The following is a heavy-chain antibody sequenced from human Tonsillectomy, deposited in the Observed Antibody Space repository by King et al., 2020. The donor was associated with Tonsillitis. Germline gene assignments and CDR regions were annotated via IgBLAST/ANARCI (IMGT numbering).Heavy chain of an antibody. Sequence: VQLVESGGGLVQPGGSLRLSCAASGFTFSTYDMSWVRQAPGKGLEWVSTIYSSGGRAYYADSVKGRFTISRDNSKNTPYLQMNSLRAEDTAVYFCAAVKRGEGGDAFDIWGPGTMVTVSS. CDR2: IYSSGGRA. J-gene: IGHJ3*02. D-gene: IGHD3-16*01. CDR1: GFTFSTYD. CDR3: AAVKRGEGGDAFDI. V-gene: IGHV3-23*04.